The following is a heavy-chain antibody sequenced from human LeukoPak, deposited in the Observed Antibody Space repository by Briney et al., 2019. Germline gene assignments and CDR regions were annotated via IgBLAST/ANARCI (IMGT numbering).Heavy chain of an antibody. J-gene: IGHJ4*02. D-gene: IGHD2-2*01. Sequence: SETLSLTCTVSGESIRSSNWWSWVRQSPGKGLEWIGEIYHSGTTNYNPSLKSRVTISFATSTNQFFLDLSPVTAADTAVYYCSNKVYCSTTSCHPAGYWGLGSLVTVSS. CDR1: GESIRSSNW. V-gene: IGHV4-4*02. CDR2: IYHSGTT. CDR3: SNKVYCSTTSCHPAGY.